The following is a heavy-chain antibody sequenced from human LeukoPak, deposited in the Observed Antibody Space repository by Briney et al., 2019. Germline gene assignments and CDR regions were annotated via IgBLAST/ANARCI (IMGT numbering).Heavy chain of an antibody. CDR1: GLTFRNYW. V-gene: IGHV3-33*08. Sequence: GGSLRLSCAASGLTFRNYWMGWVRQAPGKGLEWVAVIWYDGSNKYYADSVKGRFTISRDNSKNTLYLQMNSLRAEDTAVYYCVRGRATYYFDYWGQGTLVTVSS. J-gene: IGHJ4*02. CDR2: IWYDGSNK. CDR3: VRGRATYYFDY.